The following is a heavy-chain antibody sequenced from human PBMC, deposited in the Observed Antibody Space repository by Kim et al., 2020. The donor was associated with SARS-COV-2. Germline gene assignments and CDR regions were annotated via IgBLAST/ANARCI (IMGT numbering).Heavy chain of an antibody. J-gene: IGHJ5*02. CDR1: GYTFTSYA. Sequence: ASVKVSCKASGYTFTSYAMNWVRQAPGQGLEWMGWINTNTGNPTYAQGFTGRFVFSLDTSVSTAYLQISSLKAEDTAVYYCARDRIAVARRGGYNWFDPWGQGTLVTVSS. CDR2: INTNTGNP. V-gene: IGHV7-4-1*02. D-gene: IGHD6-19*01. CDR3: ARDRIAVARRGGYNWFDP.